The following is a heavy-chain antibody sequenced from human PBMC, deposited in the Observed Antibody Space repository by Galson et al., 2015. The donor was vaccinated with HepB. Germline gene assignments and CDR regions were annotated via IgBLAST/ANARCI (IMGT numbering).Heavy chain of an antibody. D-gene: IGHD3-22*01. CDR1: GYTFSSYL. CDR2: IDPTAGTT. Sequence: SVKVSCKASGYTFSSYLMHWVRQAPGQGLEWMGIIDPTAGTTGYARKFQSRVTMTSDTSTSTVYMELSSLRSEDTAVYYCARDNSPPWHYSDSGGYLRRGAFDIWGQGTMVTVSS. V-gene: IGHV1-46*03. J-gene: IGHJ3*02. CDR3: ARDNSPPWHYSDSGGYLRRGAFDI.